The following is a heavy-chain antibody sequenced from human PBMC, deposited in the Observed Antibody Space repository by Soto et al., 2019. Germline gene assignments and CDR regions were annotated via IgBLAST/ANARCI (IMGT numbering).Heavy chain of an antibody. D-gene: IGHD3-16*01. V-gene: IGHV4-39*01. CDR1: VVSINRRNHY. CDR3: STLFYYDNNSGYHDC. Sequence: PSETLSLTCTLAVVSINRRNHYCGGLRQPPGKGLEWVASIHHNGETYYNPSLRSRIKMSIDTSKNRFSLRLTSVTAADTATYFCSTLFYYDNNSGYHDCCGQGTLVPVSS. J-gene: IGHJ4*02. CDR2: IHHNGET.